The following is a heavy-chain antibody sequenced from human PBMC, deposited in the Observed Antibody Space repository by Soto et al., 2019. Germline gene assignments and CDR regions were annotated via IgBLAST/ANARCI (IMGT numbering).Heavy chain of an antibody. V-gene: IGHV4-39*01. J-gene: IGHJ4*02. CDR2: VHVRGST. CDR1: SGSICNNSDY. CDR3: ASQYYYDSRGYYYGQ. Sequence: PSETLSLSCSVSSGSICNNSDYWGWIRQPPGKGLEWIGNVHVRGSTYYNASLKSRVTISLDTSKNQFSLNLNSVTAADTAVYYCASQYYYDSRGYYYGQWGQGTQVTVSS. D-gene: IGHD3-22*01.